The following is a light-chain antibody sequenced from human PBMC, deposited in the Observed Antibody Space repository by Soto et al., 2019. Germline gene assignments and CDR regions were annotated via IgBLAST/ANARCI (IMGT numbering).Light chain of an antibody. J-gene: IGKJ4*01. CDR1: QGIRHY. V-gene: IGKV1-6*01. CDR2: AAS. Sequence: AIQMTQSPSSLSASVGDRVTITCRASQGIRHYLGWYQQKPGKAPKLLIYAASSLQSGVPSRFSSSGSGTDVTLTIISLQPEDFATYYCLQDYNYPLTFGGGTKVEIK. CDR3: LQDYNYPLT.